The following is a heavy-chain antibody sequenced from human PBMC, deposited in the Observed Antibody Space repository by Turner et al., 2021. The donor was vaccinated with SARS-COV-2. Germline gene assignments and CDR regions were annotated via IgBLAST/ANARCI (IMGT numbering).Heavy chain of an antibody. CDR2: IYDSGDT. CDR3: ATREYSSGHFDY. Sequence: QLQLQESGPGLVKPSETLSHTCTVSDGSISSNIYYWSWIRQSPGKGLGWIGSIYDSGDTFYNPSLKGRVTISMDTSKNQFSLRLTSVTAADTAVYYCATREYSSGHFDYWGQGTLVTVSS. V-gene: IGHV4-39*01. J-gene: IGHJ4*02. CDR1: DGSISSNIYY. D-gene: IGHD5-18*01.